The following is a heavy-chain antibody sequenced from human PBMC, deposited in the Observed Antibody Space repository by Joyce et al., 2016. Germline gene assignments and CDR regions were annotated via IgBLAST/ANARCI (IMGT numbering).Heavy chain of an antibody. CDR2: ISGSGGST. CDR3: AKDYHPGY. V-gene: IGHV3-23*01. Sequence: EEQLLESGGGLEQPGGSLRLSCAASGFTFSSFAMTWVRQAPGKGLEWVSTISGSGGSTYYADSVRGRFTISRDNSKSTVYLQMNSLRAEDTAVYYCAKDYHPGYWGQGTLVTVSS. J-gene: IGHJ4*02. CDR1: GFTFSSFA. D-gene: IGHD3-16*02.